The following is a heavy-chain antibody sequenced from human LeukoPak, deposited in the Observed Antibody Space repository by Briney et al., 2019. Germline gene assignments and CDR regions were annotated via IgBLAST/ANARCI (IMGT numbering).Heavy chain of an antibody. J-gene: IGHJ4*02. CDR3: TTDFGYYDTSGFPH. Sequence: GWSLRLSCAASGFTFSNAWMSWVRQAPGKGLEWVGRIRSKSVGGTADYAAPGKGRFTISRDDSKNTLYLQMNSLKTEDTAVYYCTTDFGYYDTSGFPHWGQGTLVTVSS. CDR1: GFTFSNAW. CDR2: IRSKSVGGTA. V-gene: IGHV3-15*01. D-gene: IGHD3-22*01.